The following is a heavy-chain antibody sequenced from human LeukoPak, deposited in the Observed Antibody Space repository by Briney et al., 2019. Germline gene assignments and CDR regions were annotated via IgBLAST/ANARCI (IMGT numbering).Heavy chain of an antibody. Sequence: PGGSLRLSCAASGFTFRSYGMHWVRQAPGKGLEWVSAISGSGGSTYYADSVKGRFTISRDNSKNTLYLQMNSLRAEDTAVYYCAKSQVQSIFGAFDYWGQGTLATVSS. CDR1: GFTFRSYG. CDR3: AKSQVQSIFGAFDY. J-gene: IGHJ4*02. D-gene: IGHD3-3*01. V-gene: IGHV3-23*01. CDR2: ISGSGGST.